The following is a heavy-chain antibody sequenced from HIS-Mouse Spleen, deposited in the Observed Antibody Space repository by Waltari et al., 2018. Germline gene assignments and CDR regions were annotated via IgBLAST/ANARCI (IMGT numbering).Heavy chain of an antibody. Sequence: QLQLQESGPGLVKPSETLSLTCTVSGGSISSSSYYWGWIRQPPGKGLGWIGSIYSSGRPYYTPSLKSRVTISVDTSKNQFSLKLSSVTAADTAVYYCAREIPYSSSWYDWYFDLWGRGTLVTVSS. CDR2: IYSSGRP. V-gene: IGHV4-39*07. CDR1: GGSISSSSYY. CDR3: AREIPYSSSWYDWYFDL. J-gene: IGHJ2*01. D-gene: IGHD6-13*01.